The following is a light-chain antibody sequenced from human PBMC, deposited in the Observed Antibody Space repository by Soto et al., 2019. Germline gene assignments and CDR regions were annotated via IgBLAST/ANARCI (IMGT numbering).Light chain of an antibody. CDR2: GAS. J-gene: IGKJ1*01. V-gene: IGKV3-15*01. Sequence: EIVMTQSPATLSVSRGERATLSCRASQSVSINLAWYQHQPGQAPRLLIYGASIRATGIPSSFSGSGSGTEFTLTISSLQSEDFAVYYCQQHHNRPRTFGQGTKVEFK. CDR3: QQHHNRPRT. CDR1: QSVSIN.